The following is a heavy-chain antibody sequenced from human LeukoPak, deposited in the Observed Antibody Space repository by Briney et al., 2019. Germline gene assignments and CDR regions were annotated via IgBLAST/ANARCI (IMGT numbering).Heavy chain of an antibody. Sequence: GSLRLSCAASGFTSSSHWMRWVRQTPGKGLVWVSRINTDESKINHADSVKGRFTISRDNAKNMLYLQMNSLRAEDTAVYYCARGGLFKYFFDYWGQGTPVTVSS. J-gene: IGHJ4*02. V-gene: IGHV3-74*01. CDR1: GFTSSSHW. CDR3: ARGGLFKYFFDY. D-gene: IGHD2-15*01. CDR2: INTDESKI.